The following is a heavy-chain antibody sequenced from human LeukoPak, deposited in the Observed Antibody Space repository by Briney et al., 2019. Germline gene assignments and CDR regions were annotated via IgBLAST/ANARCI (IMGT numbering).Heavy chain of an antibody. CDR3: ARESPPQYSYDSSSYLGPMDAFDI. CDR1: GFTFSTYN. CDR2: ITSTSTYI. Sequence: GGSLRLSCAASGFTFSTYNMNWVRQTPGKGLEWVSSITSTSTYIYYADSVKGRFTISRDNAKNSLFLQMNSLTADDTAVYYCARESPPQYSYDSSSYLGPMDAFDIWGQGTMVTVSS. J-gene: IGHJ3*02. D-gene: IGHD3-22*01. V-gene: IGHV3-21*01.